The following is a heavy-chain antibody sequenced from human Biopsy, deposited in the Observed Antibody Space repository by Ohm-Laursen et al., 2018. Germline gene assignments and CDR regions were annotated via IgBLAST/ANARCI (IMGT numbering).Heavy chain of an antibody. Sequence: SSVKVSCKTSGGTLSNYAINWVRQAPGQGLEWMGGIIPIFDTANYAQKFQDRVTITADKSTFTAYMELSSLRSEDTAVYYCASDLLGREGYCGGRNCQIANWGQGFLVTVSS. J-gene: IGHJ4*02. CDR2: IIPIFDTA. V-gene: IGHV1-69*06. CDR3: ASDLLGREGYCGGRNCQIAN. CDR1: GGTLSNYA. D-gene: IGHD2-15*01.